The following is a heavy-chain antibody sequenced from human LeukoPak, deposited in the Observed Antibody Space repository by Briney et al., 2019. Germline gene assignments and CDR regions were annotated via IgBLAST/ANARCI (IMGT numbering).Heavy chain of an antibody. Sequence: GGSLRLSCAASGFTFSSYSMNWVRQAPGKGLECVSSISSSSSYIYYADSVKGRFTISRDNAKNSLYLQMNSLRAEDTAVYYCAREVGTTVVTPYYFDYWGQGTLVTVSS. J-gene: IGHJ4*02. CDR3: AREVGTTVVTPYYFDY. D-gene: IGHD4-23*01. V-gene: IGHV3-21*01. CDR1: GFTFSSYS. CDR2: ISSSSSYI.